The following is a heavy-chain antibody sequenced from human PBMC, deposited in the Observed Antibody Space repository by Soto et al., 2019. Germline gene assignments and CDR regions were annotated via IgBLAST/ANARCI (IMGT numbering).Heavy chain of an antibody. CDR3: ARDSYGVDY. CDR2: IWYDGGNK. J-gene: IGHJ4*02. Sequence: QVQLVESGGGVVQPGRSLRLSCAASGFTFSSYGMHWVRQAPGKGLEWAAAIWYDGGNKYYADSVKGRLTISRDNSMNTLYLKMNSLRAEYTAVYYGARDSYGVDYWGQGTLGTVSS. V-gene: IGHV3-33*01. D-gene: IGHD1-26*01. CDR1: GFTFSSYG.